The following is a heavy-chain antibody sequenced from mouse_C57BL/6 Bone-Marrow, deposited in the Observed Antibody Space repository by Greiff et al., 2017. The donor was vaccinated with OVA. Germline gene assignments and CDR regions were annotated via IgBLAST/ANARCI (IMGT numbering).Heavy chain of an antibody. CDR2: IDPSDSYT. CDR1: GYTFTSYW. CDR3: ARMAQATGHFDY. V-gene: IGHV1-50*01. D-gene: IGHD3-2*02. Sequence: QVQLQQPGAELVKPGASVKLSCKASGYTFTSYWMQWVKQRPGQGLEWIGEIDPSDSYTNYNQKFKGKATLTVDTSSSTAYMQLSSLTSEDSAVYYCARMAQATGHFDYWGQGTTLTVSS. J-gene: IGHJ2*01.